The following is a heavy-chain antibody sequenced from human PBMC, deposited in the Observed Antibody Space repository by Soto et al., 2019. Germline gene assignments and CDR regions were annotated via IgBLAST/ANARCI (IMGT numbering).Heavy chain of an antibody. CDR3: AKYRYSSSAYEIDY. CDR2: INANNGNT. Sequence: ASVKVSCKASGYTFTSYGISWVRQAPGQGLEWMGWINANNGNTGYAQKLQGRVTMTRNTSISTAYMELNSLRAEDTAVYYCAKYRYSSSAYEIDYWGQGTLVTVSS. V-gene: IGHV1-8*02. D-gene: IGHD6-6*01. CDR1: GYTFTSYG. J-gene: IGHJ4*02.